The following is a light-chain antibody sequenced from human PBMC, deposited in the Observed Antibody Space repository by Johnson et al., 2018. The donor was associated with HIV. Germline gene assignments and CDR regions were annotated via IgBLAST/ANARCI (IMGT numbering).Light chain of an antibody. Sequence: QSVLTQPPSVSAAPGQKVTISCSGSSSNIGNNYVSWYQQLPGTAPKLLIYENNKRPSGIPDRFSGSKSAPSATLDITGLQTGDDGDYYCESWDSSLSTGSYVFGTGTKVTVL. CDR3: ESWDSSLSTGSYV. J-gene: IGLJ1*01. CDR1: SSNIGNNY. V-gene: IGLV1-51*01. CDR2: ENN.